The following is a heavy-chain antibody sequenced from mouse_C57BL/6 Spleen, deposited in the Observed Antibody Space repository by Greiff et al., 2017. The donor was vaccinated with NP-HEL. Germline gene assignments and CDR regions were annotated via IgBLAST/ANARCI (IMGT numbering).Heavy chain of an antibody. V-gene: IGHV2-2*01. CDR2: IWSGGST. D-gene: IGHD1-1*01. J-gene: IGHJ3*01. Sequence: QVQLKESGPGLVQPSQSLSITCTVSGFSLTSYGVHWVRQSPGKGLEWLGVIWSGGSTDYNAAFISRLSISKDNSKSQVFFKMNSLQADDTAIYYCARRHYGKASAWCAYWGQGTLVTVSA. CDR3: ARRHYGKASAWCAY. CDR1: GFSLTSYG.